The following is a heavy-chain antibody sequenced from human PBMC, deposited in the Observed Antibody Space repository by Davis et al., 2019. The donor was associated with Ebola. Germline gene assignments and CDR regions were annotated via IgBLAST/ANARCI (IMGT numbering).Heavy chain of an antibody. D-gene: IGHD5-12*01. CDR3: ASSQWLPAYNWFDP. Sequence: AASVKVSCKASGYTFTTYGISWVRQAPGQGLEWMGWFSAYNGNTNYAQKLQGRVTMTTDTSTSTAYMELRSLRSDDTAVYYCASSQWLPAYNWFDPWGQGTLVTVSS. J-gene: IGHJ5*02. CDR1: GYTFTTYG. CDR2: FSAYNGNT. V-gene: IGHV1-18*01.